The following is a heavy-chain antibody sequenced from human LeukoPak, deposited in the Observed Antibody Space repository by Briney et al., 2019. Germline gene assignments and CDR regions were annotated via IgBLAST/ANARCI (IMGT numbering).Heavy chain of an antibody. CDR2: INHSGST. V-gene: IGHV4-34*01. J-gene: IGHJ5*02. CDR3: ARHRIDRDYDILTGYYSTNWFDP. CDR1: GGSFSGYY. D-gene: IGHD3-9*01. Sequence: SETLSLTCAVYGGSFSGYYWSWIRQPPGKGLEWIGEINHSGSTNYNPSLKSRVTISVDTSKNQFSLKLTSVTAADTAVYYCARHRIDRDYDILTGYYSTNWFDPWGQGTLVTVSS.